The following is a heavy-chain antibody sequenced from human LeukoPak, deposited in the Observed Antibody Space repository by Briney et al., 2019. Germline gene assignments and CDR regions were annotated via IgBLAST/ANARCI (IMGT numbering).Heavy chain of an antibody. J-gene: IGHJ4*02. D-gene: IGHD3-22*01. V-gene: IGHV4-39*01. Sequence: SETLSLTCTVSGGSISSSTYYWGWIRQPPGKGLEWIGSISYSGRTYYTPSLKSRVTTSVDSSKNQFSLRQSSATAADTAVYYCERQSDSSGYIHTWGQGTLVTVSS. CDR1: GGSISSSTYY. CDR2: ISYSGRT. CDR3: ERQSDSSGYIHT.